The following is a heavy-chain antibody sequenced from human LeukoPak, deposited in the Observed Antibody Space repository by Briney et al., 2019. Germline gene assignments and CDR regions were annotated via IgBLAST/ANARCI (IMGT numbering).Heavy chain of an antibody. V-gene: IGHV3-23*01. CDR1: EFTFSNYG. CDR3: AKDRHFEGSGSSTWEWDV. Sequence: GGSLRLSCAASEFTFSNYGMSWVRQAPGKGLEWVSGISGGGGSTYYADSAKGRFTISRDNSQNTLSLQMNSLRTEDTAVYYCAKDRHFEGSGSSTWEWDVWGKGTTVTISS. D-gene: IGHD3-10*01. J-gene: IGHJ6*04. CDR2: ISGGGGST.